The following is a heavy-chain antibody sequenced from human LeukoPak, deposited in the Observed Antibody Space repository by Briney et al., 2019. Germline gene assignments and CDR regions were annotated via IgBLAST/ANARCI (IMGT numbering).Heavy chain of an antibody. Sequence: PSETLSLTCTVSGGSISSRSYYWSWIRQPPGKGLEWIGYVYYSGTTNYNPSLKSRVTISVDTSKNQFSLKLSSVTAADTAVYYCARAEYSNYHFDYWGQGTQVTVSS. CDR2: VYYSGTT. V-gene: IGHV4-61*01. D-gene: IGHD4-11*01. CDR3: ARAEYSNYHFDY. J-gene: IGHJ4*02. CDR1: GGSISSRSYY.